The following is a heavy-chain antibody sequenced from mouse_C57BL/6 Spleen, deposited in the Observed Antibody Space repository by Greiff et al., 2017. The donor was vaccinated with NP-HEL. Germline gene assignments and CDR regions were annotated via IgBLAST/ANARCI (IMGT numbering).Heavy chain of an antibody. CDR2: INPNNGGT. V-gene: IGHV1-26*01. CDR3: ARIPYDGFAY. J-gene: IGHJ3*01. Sequence: VQLQQSGPELVKPGASVKISCKASGYTFTDYYMNWVKQSHGKSLEWIGDINPNNGGTSYNQKFKGKATLTVDKSSSTAYMELRSLTSEDSAVYYCARIPYDGFAYWGQGTLVTVSA. CDR1: GYTFTDYY. D-gene: IGHD2-3*01.